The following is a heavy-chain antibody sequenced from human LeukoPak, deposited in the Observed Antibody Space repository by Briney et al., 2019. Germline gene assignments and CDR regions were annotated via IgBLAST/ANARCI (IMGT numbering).Heavy chain of an antibody. CDR1: GYTLTELS. V-gene: IGHV1-24*01. CDR3: AKDLYCSGSSCYSGAFDI. J-gene: IGHJ3*02. CDR2: FDPEDGET. D-gene: IGHD2-15*01. Sequence: ASVKVSCKVSGYTLTELSMHWVRQAPGKGLEWMGGFDPEDGETIYAQKFQGRVTMTEDTSTDTAYMELSSLRSEDTALYYCAKDLYCSGSSCYSGAFDIWGQGTMVTVSS.